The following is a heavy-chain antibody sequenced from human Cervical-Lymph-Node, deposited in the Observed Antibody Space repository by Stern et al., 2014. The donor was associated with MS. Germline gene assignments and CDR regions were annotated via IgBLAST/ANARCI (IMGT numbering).Heavy chain of an antibody. D-gene: IGHD3-3*01. V-gene: IGHV3-23*01. CDR3: ARSSGFFWSSYPIDH. CDR1: GFTFTSYA. J-gene: IGHJ4*02. Sequence: EVQLLESGGGLVQPAGSLRLSCAASGFTFTSYAMSWVRQPPGQGLEWVSGISGSGGTADYADSVKGRFSIARDNSRNTLYLELHSLRAEDTAVYYCARSSGFFWSSYPIDHWGQGTLVTLSS. CDR2: ISGSGGTA.